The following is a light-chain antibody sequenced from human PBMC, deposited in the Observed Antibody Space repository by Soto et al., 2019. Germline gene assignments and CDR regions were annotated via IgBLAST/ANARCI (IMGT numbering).Light chain of an antibody. CDR3: ATWDDSLSGLV. J-gene: IGLJ2*01. Sequence: QAVVTQPPSASGTPGQRVTISCFGNKSNIGDNYVYWHQQVPGTAPKVLIYRNNQRPSGVPDRFSGSKSGTSGSLAISGLRSEDEADYYCATWDDSLSGLVFGGGTKLTVL. CDR2: RNN. V-gene: IGLV1-47*01. CDR1: KSNIGDNY.